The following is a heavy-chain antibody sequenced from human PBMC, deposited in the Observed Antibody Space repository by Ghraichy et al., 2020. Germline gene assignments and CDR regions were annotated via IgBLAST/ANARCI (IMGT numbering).Heavy chain of an antibody. V-gene: IGHV4-59*01. CDR1: GGSISSYY. Sequence: SETLSLTCTVSGGSISSYYWSWIRQPPGKGLEWIGYIYYSGSTNYNPSLKSRVTISVDTSKNQFSLKLSSVTAADTAVYYCARVLSGGLNWYFDLWGRGTLVTVSS. CDR2: IYYSGST. J-gene: IGHJ2*01. CDR3: ARVLSGGLNWYFDL. D-gene: IGHD3-10*01.